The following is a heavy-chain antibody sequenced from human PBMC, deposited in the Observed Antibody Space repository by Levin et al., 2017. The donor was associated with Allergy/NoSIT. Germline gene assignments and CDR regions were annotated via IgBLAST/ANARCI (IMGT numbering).Heavy chain of an antibody. D-gene: IGHD2-2*01. J-gene: IGHJ5*02. V-gene: IGHV2-5*02. CDR1: AFSLSSSRVA. CDR2: IYWDGDK. CDR3: PPRRAPTAGDWFDA. Sequence: SGPTLVKPTQTLTLTCSFSAFSLSSSRVAVGWFRQPPGKALEWLAIIYWDGDKHYQPSLQSRRTITRDTSKDQVVLPMTNMDPMDTATYHCPPRRAPTAGDWFDAWGPGILVTVSS.